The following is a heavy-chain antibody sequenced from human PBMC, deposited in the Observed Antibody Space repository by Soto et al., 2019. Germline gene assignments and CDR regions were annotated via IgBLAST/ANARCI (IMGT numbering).Heavy chain of an antibody. Sequence: SETLSLTCTVSSGSISSGSYYWNWIRQHPGKGLEWIGYIYYSGATYYNPSLKSRVALSVDTSKNQFSLELSSVTAADTAVYYCARSGSLQYYHYFMDVWGKGTTVTVSS. V-gene: IGHV4-31*03. J-gene: IGHJ6*03. CDR1: SGSISSGSYY. CDR2: IYYSGAT. CDR3: ARSGSLQYYHYFMDV. D-gene: IGHD1-1*01.